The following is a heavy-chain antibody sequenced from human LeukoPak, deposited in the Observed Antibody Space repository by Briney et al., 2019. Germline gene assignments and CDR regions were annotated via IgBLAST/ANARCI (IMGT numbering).Heavy chain of an antibody. D-gene: IGHD1-1*01. Sequence: GGSLRLSCVASGFTFSDCSLNWVRQAPGKGLEWLSSIRKDSSELFYADSVRGRFTISRVNAKNSLYLQMNSLRVEDTAVYYCAKDLQQLEAFDSWGQGTLVTVSS. CDR3: AKDLQQLEAFDS. CDR2: IRKDSSEL. V-gene: IGHV3-21*01. CDR1: GFTFSDCS. J-gene: IGHJ4*02.